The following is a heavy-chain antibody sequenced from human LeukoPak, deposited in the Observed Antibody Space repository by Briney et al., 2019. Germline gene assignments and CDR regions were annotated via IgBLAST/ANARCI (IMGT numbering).Heavy chain of an antibody. CDR2: IYYSGST. V-gene: IGHV4-59*01. Sequence: PETLSLTCTVSGGSISSYYWSWIRQPPGKGLEWIGYIYYSGSTNYNPSLKSRVTISVDTSKNQFSLKLSSVTTADTAVYYCARGFGRCSSTSCLEYYYGMDVWGQGTTVTVSS. CDR3: ARGFGRCSSTSCLEYYYGMDV. D-gene: IGHD2-2*01. CDR1: GGSISSYY. J-gene: IGHJ6*02.